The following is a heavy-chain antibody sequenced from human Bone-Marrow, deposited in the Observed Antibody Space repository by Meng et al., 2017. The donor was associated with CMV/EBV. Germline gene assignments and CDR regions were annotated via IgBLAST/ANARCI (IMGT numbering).Heavy chain of an antibody. CDR1: GFTFSSYG. J-gene: IGHJ6*02. CDR2: IRYDGSNK. D-gene: IGHD6-13*01. Sequence: GGSLRLSCAASGFTFSSYGMHWVRQAPGKGLEWVAFIRYDGSNKYYADSVKGRFTISRDNSKNTLYLQMNSLRAEDTAVYYCARDRAGEYSSSWPYYYYGMDVWGQGTTVTVSS. V-gene: IGHV3-30*02. CDR3: ARDRAGEYSSSWPYYYYGMDV.